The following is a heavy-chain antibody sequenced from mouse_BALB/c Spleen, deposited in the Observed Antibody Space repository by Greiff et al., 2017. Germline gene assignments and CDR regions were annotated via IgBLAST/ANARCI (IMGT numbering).Heavy chain of an antibody. V-gene: IGHV2-4-1*01. D-gene: IGHD2-2*01. CDR3: ARGRYGSWFAY. J-gene: IGHJ3*01. CDR1: GFSLTSYG. Sequence: VKLVESGPGLVQPSQSLSITCTVSGFSLTSYGVHWVRQSPGKGLEWLGVIWSGGSTDYNAAFISRLSISKDNSKSQVFFKMNSLQADDTAIYYCARGRYGSWFAYWGQGTLVTVSA. CDR2: IWSGGST.